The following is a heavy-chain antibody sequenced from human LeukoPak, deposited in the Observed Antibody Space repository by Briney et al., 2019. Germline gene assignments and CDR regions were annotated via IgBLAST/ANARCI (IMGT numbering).Heavy chain of an antibody. V-gene: IGHV1-24*01. D-gene: IGHD3-3*01. CDR2: FDPEDGET. Sequence: ASVKVSCKVSGYTLTELSMHWVRQAPGKGLEWMGGFDPEDGETIYAQKFQGRVTMTRDTSTSTVYMELSSLRSEDTAVYYCARGLRFLEWLLFSYYYGMDVWGQGTTVTVSS. J-gene: IGHJ6*02. CDR3: ARGLRFLEWLLFSYYYGMDV. CDR1: GYTLTELS.